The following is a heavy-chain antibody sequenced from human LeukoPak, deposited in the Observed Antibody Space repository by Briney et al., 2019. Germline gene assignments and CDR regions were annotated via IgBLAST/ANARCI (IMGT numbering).Heavy chain of an antibody. CDR2: ITGSGSST. J-gene: IGHJ4*02. Sequence: GSLRLSCAVSGFPFSTYAMSWVRQAPGKGLEWVSSITGSGSSTYYADSVKGRFTISRDNSKNTLYLQLNSLRAEDTAVYYCATTKWFIGYWGQGTLVTVSS. CDR3: ATTKWFIGY. D-gene: IGHD3-22*01. V-gene: IGHV3-23*01. CDR1: GFPFSTYA.